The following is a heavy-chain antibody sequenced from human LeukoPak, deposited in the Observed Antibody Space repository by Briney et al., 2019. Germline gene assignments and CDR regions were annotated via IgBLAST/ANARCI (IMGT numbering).Heavy chain of an antibody. CDR1: GGSFSGYY. D-gene: IGHD2-2*03. V-gene: IGHV4-34*01. Sequence: KTSETLSLTCAVYGGSFSGYYWSWIRQPPGKGLEWIGEINHSGSTNYNPSLKSRVSISVDTSKNQFSLKLSSVTAADTAVYYCARYGYCTTTSCFDYWGQGTLVTVSS. CDR2: INHSGST. CDR3: ARYGYCTTTSCFDY. J-gene: IGHJ4*02.